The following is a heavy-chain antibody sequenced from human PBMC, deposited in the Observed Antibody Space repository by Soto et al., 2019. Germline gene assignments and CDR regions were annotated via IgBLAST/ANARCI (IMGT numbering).Heavy chain of an antibody. Sequence: EVQLLASGGGLVQPGGSLRLSCAASGFTFSSYGMTWVRQAPGKGLEWVSFGSATGAGTYYADSVKGRFTISRDNSKNTLYLQMTSLRADDTAVYYCAKDRRAGGNYGFYSDFWGQGALVIVSS. J-gene: IGHJ4*02. V-gene: IGHV3-23*01. D-gene: IGHD1-7*01. CDR2: GSATGAGT. CDR3: AKDRRAGGNYGFYSDF. CDR1: GFTFSSYG.